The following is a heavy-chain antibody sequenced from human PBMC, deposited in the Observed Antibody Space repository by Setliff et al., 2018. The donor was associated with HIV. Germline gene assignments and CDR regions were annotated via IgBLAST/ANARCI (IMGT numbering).Heavy chain of an antibody. CDR2: IYYSGST. J-gene: IGHJ4*02. CDR3: ARTPRYYDYAWGSYGAPLYYFDY. D-gene: IGHD3-16*01. CDR1: GGSISSSSYY. V-gene: IGHV4-39*01. Sequence: SETLSLTCTVSGGSISSSSYYWGWIRQPPGKGLEWIGSIYYSGSTYYNPSLKSRVTISVDTSKNQFSLKLSSVTAADTAVYYCARTPRYYDYAWGSYGAPLYYFDYWGQGTLVTVSS.